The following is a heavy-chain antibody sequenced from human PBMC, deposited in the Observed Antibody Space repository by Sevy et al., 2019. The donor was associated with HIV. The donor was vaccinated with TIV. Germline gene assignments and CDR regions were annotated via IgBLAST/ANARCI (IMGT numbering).Heavy chain of an antibody. J-gene: IGHJ4*02. CDR1: GFIFTDYW. CDR3: AREVGGFNWRPYYFDS. CDR2: IKHDQSEK. Sequence: GGSLRLSCETSGFIFTDYWMSWVRQIPGKGLEWVATIKHDQSEKYYVDSLKGRFAMSRDMAKTSVSLQMNGLRAEDTALYFCAREVGGFNWRPYYFDSWGQGTLATVSS. D-gene: IGHD3-3*01. V-gene: IGHV3-7*01.